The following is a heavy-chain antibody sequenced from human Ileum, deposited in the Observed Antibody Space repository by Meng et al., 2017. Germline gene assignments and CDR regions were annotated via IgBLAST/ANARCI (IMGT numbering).Heavy chain of an antibody. CDR3: ARDCPCVGGSYFSVYHSWFDP. V-gene: IGHV1-18*01. Sequence: ASVKVSCKASGYTFTSYGISWVRQAPGQGLEWMGWISAYNGNTNYAQKLQGTVTMTTDTSTSTAYMELRRLRSDDTAVYYCARDCPCVGGSYFSVYHSWFDPWGQGNLVTVSS. D-gene: IGHD2-15*01. J-gene: IGHJ5*02. CDR2: ISAYNGNT. CDR1: GYTFTSYG.